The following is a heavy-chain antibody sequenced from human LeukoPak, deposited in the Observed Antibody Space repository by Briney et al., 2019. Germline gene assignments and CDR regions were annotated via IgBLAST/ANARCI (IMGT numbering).Heavy chain of an antibody. CDR2: ISAYNGNT. Sequence: ASVKVSCKASGYTFTSYGISWVRQAPGQGLEWMGWISAYNGNTNYAQKFQGRVTITRNTSISTAYMELSSLRSEDTAVYYCARSTSRGVVVVPAAIGLMDVWGKGTTVTVSS. J-gene: IGHJ6*03. D-gene: IGHD2-2*02. CDR3: ARSTSRGVVVVPAAIGLMDV. V-gene: IGHV1-18*01. CDR1: GYTFTSYG.